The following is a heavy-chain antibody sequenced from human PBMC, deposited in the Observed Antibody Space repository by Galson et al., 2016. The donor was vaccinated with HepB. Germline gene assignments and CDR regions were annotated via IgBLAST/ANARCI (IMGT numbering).Heavy chain of an antibody. J-gene: IGHJ4*02. Sequence: SLRLSCAASGFTFSSYALSWVRQAPGKGLEWVSVISGSGGTTYYADSMKGRFTISRDNSKNALYLQMNSLRAEDTAVYYCAKEPNYDFWSGHPFDYWGQGTLVTVSS. CDR1: GFTFSSYA. D-gene: IGHD3-3*01. CDR2: ISGSGGTT. CDR3: AKEPNYDFWSGHPFDY. V-gene: IGHV3-23*01.